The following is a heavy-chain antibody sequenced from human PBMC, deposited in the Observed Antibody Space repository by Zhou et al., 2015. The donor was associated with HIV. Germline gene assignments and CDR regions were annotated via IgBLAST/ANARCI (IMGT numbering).Heavy chain of an antibody. CDR2: INPRTGAT. J-gene: IGHJ3*02. CDR3: ARIPTVVEITDAFDI. Sequence: QVQLVQSGAEVKKPGASVRVSCKTSGYSFTAYQMHWVRQAPGQGLEWMGWINPRTGATTYAQKFQGTVTMTRDTSIRTAYMELSSLRSEDTAVYYCARIPTVVEITDAFDIWGQGTMVTVSS. V-gene: IGHV1-2*02. D-gene: IGHD4-23*01. CDR1: GYSFTAYQ.